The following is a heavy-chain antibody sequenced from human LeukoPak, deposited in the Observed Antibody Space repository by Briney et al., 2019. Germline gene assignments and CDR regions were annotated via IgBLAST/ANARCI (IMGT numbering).Heavy chain of an antibody. CDR3: ARGVHYYDSSGYFAGWFDP. CDR1: GGTFSSYA. CDR2: IIPIFGTA. V-gene: IGHV1-69*13. D-gene: IGHD3-22*01. J-gene: IGHJ5*02. Sequence: GASVKVSCKASGGTFSSYAISWVRQAPGQGLEWMGGIIPIFGTANYAQKFQGRVTITADESTSTAYMELSSLRSEDTAVYYCARGVHYYDSSGYFAGWFDPWAREPWSPSPQ.